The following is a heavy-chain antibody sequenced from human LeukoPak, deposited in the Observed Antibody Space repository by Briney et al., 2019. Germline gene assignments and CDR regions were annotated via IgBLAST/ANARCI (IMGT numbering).Heavy chain of an antibody. D-gene: IGHD1-26*01. CDR2: IYHSGST. V-gene: IGHV4-38-2*02. J-gene: IGHJ4*02. CDR1: VYSISSGYY. CDR3: ARQSGSYPQNPFDY. Sequence: SETLSLTCTVSVYSISSGYYWGWIRQPPGKGLEWIGSIYHSGSTDYNPSLKSRVTISVDTSKNQFSLKLSSVTAADTADYYCARQSGSYPQNPFDYWGQGTLVTVSS.